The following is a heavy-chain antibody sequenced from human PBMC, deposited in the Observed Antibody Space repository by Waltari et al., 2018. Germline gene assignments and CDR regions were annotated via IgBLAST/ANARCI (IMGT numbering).Heavy chain of an antibody. CDR3: ARMITFGGVIVIGGVGAFDI. CDR1: GGSISSGSYY. V-gene: IGHV4-61*09. D-gene: IGHD3-16*02. CDR2: MYTSRST. Sequence: QVQLQESGPGLVKPSQPLSLTCTVSGGSISSGSYYWSWIRQPAGKDRERIGYMYTSRSTNYTPSLKSRVTISGDTSKNQFSLKLSSVTAADTAVYYCARMITFGGVIVIGGVGAFDIWGQGTMVTVSS. J-gene: IGHJ3*02.